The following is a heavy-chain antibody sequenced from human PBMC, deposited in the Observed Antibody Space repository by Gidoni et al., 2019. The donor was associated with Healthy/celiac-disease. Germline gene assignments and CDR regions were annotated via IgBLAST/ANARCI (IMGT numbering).Heavy chain of an antibody. V-gene: IGHV4-39*01. J-gene: IGHJ4*02. Sequence: QLQLQESGPGLVKPSETLSLTCTVSGGSISSSSYYWGWLRQPPGKGLEWIGSIYYSGSTYYNPALKSRVTISVDTSKNQFSLKLSSVTAADTAVYYCARHYPAPRIMITFGGVPRFDYWGQGTLVTVSS. CDR2: IYYSGST. CDR3: ARHYPAPRIMITFGGVPRFDY. D-gene: IGHD3-16*01. CDR1: GGSISSSSYY.